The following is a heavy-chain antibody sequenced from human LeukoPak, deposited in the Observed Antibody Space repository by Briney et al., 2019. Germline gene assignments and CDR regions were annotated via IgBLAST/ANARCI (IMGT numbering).Heavy chain of an antibody. V-gene: IGHV1-69*04. CDR1: VGSFSTYA. D-gene: IGHD1-14*01. Sequence: ASVKLSYEASVGSFSTYAASWVRQAPGQGLEWMGRIYPMLGVDNYAQRFQGRVTITADKSTGTAYMELNSLTSEDTAVYYCAREASGTSSRMAYWGQGTLVTVSS. CDR2: IYPMLGVD. CDR3: AREASGTSSRMAY. J-gene: IGHJ4*02.